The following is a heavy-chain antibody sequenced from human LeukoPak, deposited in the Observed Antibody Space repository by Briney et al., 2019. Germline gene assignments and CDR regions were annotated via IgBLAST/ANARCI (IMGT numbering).Heavy chain of an antibody. Sequence: ASVKVSCKASGYTFTSYGISWVRQAPGQELEWRGWISAYNGNTNYAQKLQGRVTMTKDTSRSTAYMEVRSLRSDDTGVYCCAGGGSGGSWKRPENWFDPWGQGTLVTVSS. V-gene: IGHV1-18*01. CDR3: AGGGSGGSWKRPENWFDP. D-gene: IGHD2-15*01. CDR2: ISAYNGNT. J-gene: IGHJ5*02. CDR1: GYTFTSYG.